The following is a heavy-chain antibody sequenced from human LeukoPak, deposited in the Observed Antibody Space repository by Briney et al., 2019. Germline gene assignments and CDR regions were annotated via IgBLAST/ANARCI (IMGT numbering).Heavy chain of an antibody. Sequence: PGGSLRLSCAASGFTFSGSAMHWVRQVSGKGLEWVGRIRSKANSYATAYAASVEGRFTISRDDSKNTAYLQMNSLKTEDTAVYYCARPRDGNWFGPWGQGTLVTVSS. J-gene: IGHJ5*02. CDR1: GFTFSGSA. CDR2: IRSKANSYAT. V-gene: IGHV3-73*01. D-gene: IGHD5-24*01. CDR3: ARPRDGNWFGP.